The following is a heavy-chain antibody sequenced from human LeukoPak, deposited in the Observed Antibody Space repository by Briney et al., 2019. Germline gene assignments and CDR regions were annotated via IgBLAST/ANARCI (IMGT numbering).Heavy chain of an antibody. V-gene: IGHV3-23*01. J-gene: IGHJ5*02. CDR3: AKVRGP. Sequence: GGSLRLSRAASGFTFSSNFMSWVRQAPGKGLEWVSGISGSGATTYYAEYVKGRFTIYRDNSNDTLYMQMNSLRAEDTAVYYCAKVRGPWGQGTLVTVSS. CDR1: GFTFSSNF. CDR2: ISGSGATT. D-gene: IGHD3-10*01.